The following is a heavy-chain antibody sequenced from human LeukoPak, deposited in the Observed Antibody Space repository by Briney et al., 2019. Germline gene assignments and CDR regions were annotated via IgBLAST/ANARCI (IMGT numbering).Heavy chain of an antibody. CDR2: INSDGSST. J-gene: IGHJ5*02. CDR3: ARGHSSGWVNWFDP. Sequence: GGSLRLSCAASGFTFSSYWMHWVRQAPGKGPVWVSRINSDGSSTSYADSVKGRFTISRDNAKNTLYLQMNSLRAEDTAVYYCARGHSSGWVNWFDPWGQGTLVTVSS. CDR1: GFTFSSYW. V-gene: IGHV3-74*01. D-gene: IGHD6-19*01.